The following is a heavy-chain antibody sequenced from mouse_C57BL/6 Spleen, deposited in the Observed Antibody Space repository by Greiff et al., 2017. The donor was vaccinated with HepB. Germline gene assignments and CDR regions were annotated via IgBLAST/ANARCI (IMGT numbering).Heavy chain of an antibody. J-gene: IGHJ4*01. D-gene: IGHD1-1*01. V-gene: IGHV1-63*01. Sequence: QVQLKESGAELVRPGTSVKMSCKASGYTFTNYWIGWAKQRPGHGLEWIGDIYPGGGSTNYNEKFKGKTTLTAAKSSSPAFMQFSSLTSEDSAIYYCTRGYYGSSYYAMDYWGQGTSVTVSS. CDR3: TRGYYGSSYYAMDY. CDR2: IYPGGGST. CDR1: GYTFTNYW.